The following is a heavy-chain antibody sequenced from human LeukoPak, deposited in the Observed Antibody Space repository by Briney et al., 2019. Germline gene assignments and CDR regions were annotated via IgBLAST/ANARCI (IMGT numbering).Heavy chain of an antibody. J-gene: IGHJ3*02. D-gene: IGHD1-26*01. Sequence: ASVKVSCKASGYTFSGYYLHWVRQAPGQGLEWMGWINPNSGGTNSAQKFQGRVTMTRDTSISTAYMELSRLRSDDTAVYYCARIRRRELGAFDIWGQGTMVTVSS. V-gene: IGHV1-2*02. CDR3: ARIRRRELGAFDI. CDR1: GYTFSGYY. CDR2: INPNSGGT.